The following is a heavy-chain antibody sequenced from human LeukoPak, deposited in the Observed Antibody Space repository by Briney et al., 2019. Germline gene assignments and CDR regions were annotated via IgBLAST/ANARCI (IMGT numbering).Heavy chain of an antibody. V-gene: IGHV4-61*03. Sequence: PSETLCLTCTVSGGSVSGGSHYWTWIRQPPGKGLEWIANIYDSGGTNYNPSFKSRVAISIDASNNHFSLKLTSVTAADTAVYYCARDYLRRNCSSNNCMALDVWGKGTTVTVSS. CDR1: GGSVSGGSHY. J-gene: IGHJ6*04. CDR3: ARDYLRRNCSSNNCMALDV. CDR2: IYDSGGT. D-gene: IGHD2-15*01.